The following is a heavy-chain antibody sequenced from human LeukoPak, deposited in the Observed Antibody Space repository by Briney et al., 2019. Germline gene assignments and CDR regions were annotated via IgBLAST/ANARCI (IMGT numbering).Heavy chain of an antibody. J-gene: IGHJ4*02. CDR1: GYTFTGYY. Sequence: ASVKVSCKASGYTFTGYYMHWVRRAPGQGLEWMGWINPNSGGTNYAQKFQGRVTMTRDTSISTAYMELSRLRSDDTAVYYCAKWGIAYGSLDYWGQGTLVTVSS. V-gene: IGHV1-2*02. CDR3: AKWGIAYGSLDY. CDR2: INPNSGGT. D-gene: IGHD6-13*01.